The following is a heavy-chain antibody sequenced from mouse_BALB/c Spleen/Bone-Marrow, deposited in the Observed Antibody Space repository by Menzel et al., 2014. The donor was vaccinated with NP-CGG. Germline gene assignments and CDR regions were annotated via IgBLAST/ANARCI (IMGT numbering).Heavy chain of an antibody. CDR2: SRNKAKHYTT. V-gene: IGHV7-1*02. CDR1: GFTFSDFY. J-gene: IGHJ3*01. CDR3: ARDVGYGNYFVY. Sequence: EVKLMESGGGLVQPGDSLRLSCATSGFTFSDFYMEWVRQPPGKRLEWIAASRNKAKHYTTEYSASVKGRFIVSRDTSQSILYLQMNALRAEDTAIYYCARDVGYGNYFVYLGQGTLVTVSA. D-gene: IGHD2-10*02.